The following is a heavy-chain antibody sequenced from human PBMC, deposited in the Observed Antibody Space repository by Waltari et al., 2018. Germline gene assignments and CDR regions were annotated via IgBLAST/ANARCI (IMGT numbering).Heavy chain of an antibody. CDR2: LNDDGSGT. Sequence: EVQLVESGRGLVQPGGSLRLSCTASGFLFSSYWMPWVRQAPGKGLVWVSRLNDDGSGTTYADSVKGRFSISRDNAKNTLYLQMNSLRAEDTAVYYCAREYSNSRYFDYWGPGTLVTVSS. V-gene: IGHV3-74*01. D-gene: IGHD6-6*01. J-gene: IGHJ4*02. CDR3: AREYSNSRYFDY. CDR1: GFLFSSYW.